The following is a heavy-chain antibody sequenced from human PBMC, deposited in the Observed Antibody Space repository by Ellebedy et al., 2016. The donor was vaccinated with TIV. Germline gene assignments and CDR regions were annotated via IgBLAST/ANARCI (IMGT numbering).Heavy chain of an antibody. CDR1: GDTFTGHY. J-gene: IGHJ3*02. Sequence: AASVKVSCKASGDTFTGHYVHWVRQAPGQGLEWMGVIHPAGVSTDYAQRLRGRLTLTRDTSTSTVYTELSSLKSDDTAVYYCARESNVIMTGLHRGALDIWGQGTMVTVSS. CDR3: ARESNVIMTGLHRGALDI. D-gene: IGHD3-9*01. CDR2: IHPAGVST. V-gene: IGHV1-46*04.